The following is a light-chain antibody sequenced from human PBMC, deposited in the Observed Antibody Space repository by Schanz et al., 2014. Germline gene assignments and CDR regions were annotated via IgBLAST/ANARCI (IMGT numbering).Light chain of an antibody. CDR1: QSISTW. Sequence: DIQMTQSPSTLSASVGDRVIITCRASQSISTWLAWYQQKPGKAPKLLIYEASGLESGVPSRFSGSKSGTDFAFTISSLQPEDIATYYCQQYDNLPYTFGQGTRLEIK. V-gene: IGKV1-5*03. CDR2: EAS. CDR3: QQYDNLPYT. J-gene: IGKJ2*01.